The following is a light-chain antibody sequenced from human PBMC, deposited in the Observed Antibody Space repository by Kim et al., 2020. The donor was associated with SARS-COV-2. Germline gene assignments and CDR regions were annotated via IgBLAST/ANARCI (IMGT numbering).Light chain of an antibody. Sequence: QSALTQPASVSGSPGQSITISCTGTSSDVGGYNYVSWYQQHPGKAPKLMIYDVTKRPSGVSNRFSGSKSGNTASLTISGLQAEDEADYYCSSYTSSLLVFGGGTQLTVL. CDR3: SSYTSSLLV. CDR1: SSDVGGYNY. V-gene: IGLV2-14*03. CDR2: DVT. J-gene: IGLJ2*01.